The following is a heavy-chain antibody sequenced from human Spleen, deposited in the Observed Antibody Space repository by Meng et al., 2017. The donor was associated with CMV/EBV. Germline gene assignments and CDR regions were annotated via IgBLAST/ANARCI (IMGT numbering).Heavy chain of an antibody. J-gene: IGHJ4*02. CDR1: TDYY. Sequence: TDYYIHWRRQAPGQGLEWMGWMKPSNGDTTYAPNFQGRVTMTRDRSISTAYMDLIGLTSDDTAVYYCARGGYCSAASCFPTRRLDSWGQGTLVTVSS. CDR3: ARGGYCSAASCFPTRRLDS. CDR2: MKPSNGDT. V-gene: IGHV1-2*02. D-gene: IGHD2-2*01.